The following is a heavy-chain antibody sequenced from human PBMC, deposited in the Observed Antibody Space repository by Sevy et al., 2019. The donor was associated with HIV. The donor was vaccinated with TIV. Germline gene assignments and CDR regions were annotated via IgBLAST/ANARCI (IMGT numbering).Heavy chain of an antibody. CDR2: ISYDGSNK. V-gene: IGHV3-30*04. CDR3: ARDPQYYDSSGYPPYFDY. D-gene: IGHD3-22*01. J-gene: IGHJ4*02. CDR1: GFTFDDYA. Sequence: GESLKISCAASGFTFDDYAMHWVRQAPGKGLEWVAVISYDGSNKYYADSVKGRFTISRDNSKNTLYLQMNSLRAEDTAVYYCARDPQYYDSSGYPPYFDYWGQGTLVTVSS.